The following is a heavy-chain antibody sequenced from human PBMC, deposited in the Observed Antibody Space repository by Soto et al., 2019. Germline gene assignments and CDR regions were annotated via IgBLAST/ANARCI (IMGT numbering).Heavy chain of an antibody. V-gene: IGHV3-23*01. CDR2: FSGGGST. Sequence: GGSLRLSCAASGFTFSSYAMTWVRQAPGKGLEWVSGFSGGGSTYYADSVKGRFTISRDNSKNTLYLQMNSLRAEDTAVYYCAKALYSGSYHAFDYWGQGXLVTVYS. D-gene: IGHD1-26*01. CDR1: GFTFSSYA. J-gene: IGHJ4*02. CDR3: AKALYSGSYHAFDY.